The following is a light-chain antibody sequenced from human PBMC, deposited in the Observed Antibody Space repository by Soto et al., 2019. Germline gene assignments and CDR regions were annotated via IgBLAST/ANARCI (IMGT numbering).Light chain of an antibody. J-gene: IGKJ5*01. CDR1: QSVITY. CDR3: QQSFSSIT. Sequence: DIQMTQSPSSLSASVGDRVTITCRASQSVITYLHWYQQKPGKAPKLVIYSASSVQSGVPARFTGSGSGSNFTLTITSLQPEDFAIYYCQQSFSSITFGQGTRLDIK. V-gene: IGKV1-39*01. CDR2: SAS.